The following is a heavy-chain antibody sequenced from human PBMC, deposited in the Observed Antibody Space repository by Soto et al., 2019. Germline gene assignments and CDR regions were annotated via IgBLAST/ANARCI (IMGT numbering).Heavy chain of an antibody. V-gene: IGHV3-23*01. CDR1: GFTFSSYA. Sequence: GESLKISCAASGFTFSSYAMSWVRQAPGKGLEWVSAISGSGGSTYYTDSVKGRFTISRDNSKNTLYLQMNSLRAEDTAVYYCANLFPAQPGIAAAGSGYWGQGTLVTVSS. J-gene: IGHJ4*02. CDR3: ANLFPAQPGIAAAGSGY. D-gene: IGHD6-13*01. CDR2: ISGSGGST.